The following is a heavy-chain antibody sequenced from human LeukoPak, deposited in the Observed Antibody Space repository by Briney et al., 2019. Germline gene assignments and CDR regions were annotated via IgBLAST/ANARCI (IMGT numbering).Heavy chain of an antibody. CDR1: GYTFTSYA. CDR2: INAGNGNT. V-gene: IGHV1-3*01. D-gene: IGHD4-17*01. Sequence: GASVKVSCKASGYTFTSYAMHWVRQAPGQRLERMGWINAGNGNTKYSQKFQGRVTITRDTSASTAYMELSSLRSEDTAVYYCARARMTTVTTFYFDYWGQGTLVTVSS. CDR3: ARARMTTVTTFYFDY. J-gene: IGHJ4*02.